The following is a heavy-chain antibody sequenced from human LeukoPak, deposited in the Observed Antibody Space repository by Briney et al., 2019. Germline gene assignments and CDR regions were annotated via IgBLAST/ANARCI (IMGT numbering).Heavy chain of an antibody. J-gene: IGHJ4*02. V-gene: IGHV3-30*18. CDR2: ISYDGSNK. CDR1: GFTFSSYG. D-gene: IGHD3-10*01. CDR3: AKEDYYGSGSF. Sequence: GGSLRLSCAASGFTFSSYGMHWVRQAPGKGLEWVAVISYDGSNKYYADSVKGRFTISRDNSKNTLYLQMNSLRAEDTAVYYCAKEDYYGSGSFWGQGTLVTVSS.